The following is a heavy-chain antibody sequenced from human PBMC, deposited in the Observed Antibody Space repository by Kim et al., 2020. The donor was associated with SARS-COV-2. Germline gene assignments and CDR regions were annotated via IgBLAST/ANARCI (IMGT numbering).Heavy chain of an antibody. CDR2: ISSSSSYV. V-gene: IGHV3-21*01. CDR3: ARNDINYYYNYGMDV. Sequence: GGSLRLSCAASGFTFSSYSMNWVRQAPGKGLEWVSSISSSSSYVYYADSVKGRFTISRDNAKNSLYLQMNSLRAEDTAVYYCARNDINYYYNYGMDVWGQGTTVTVSS. CDR1: GFTFSSYS. J-gene: IGHJ6*02. D-gene: IGHD3-9*01.